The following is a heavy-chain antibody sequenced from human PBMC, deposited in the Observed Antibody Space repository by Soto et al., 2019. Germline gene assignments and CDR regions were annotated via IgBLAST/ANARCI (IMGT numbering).Heavy chain of an antibody. CDR3: ARGGGASDF. CDR2: IKQDGSDK. D-gene: IGHD6-25*01. CDR1: GFTFSNFW. V-gene: IGHV3-7*01. Sequence: GESLKISCTVSGFTFSNFWMTWVRQTPWKGLEWVANIKQDGSDKHYVDSVKGRFTISRDNAKNSLSLQMNSLRAEDTAVYYCARGGGASDFWGQGTLVTVSS. J-gene: IGHJ4*02.